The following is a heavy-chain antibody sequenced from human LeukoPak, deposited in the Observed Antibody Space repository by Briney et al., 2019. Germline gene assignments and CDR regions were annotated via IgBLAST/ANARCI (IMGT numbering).Heavy chain of an antibody. D-gene: IGHD3-10*01. J-gene: IGHJ4*02. Sequence: ASVKVSCKASGYTFTGYYMHWVRQAPGQGLEWMGVIAPSSGTTSYAQKFQGRVTMTRDTSTSTLYMELSSLTSEDTAVYYCTRASGSSAVPFDYWGQGTLVTVSS. V-gene: IGHV1-46*01. CDR3: TRASGSSAVPFDY. CDR1: GYTFTGYY. CDR2: IAPSSGTT.